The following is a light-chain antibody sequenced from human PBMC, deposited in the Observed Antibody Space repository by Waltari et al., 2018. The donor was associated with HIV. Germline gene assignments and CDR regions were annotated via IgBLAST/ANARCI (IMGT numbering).Light chain of an antibody. Sequence: DIQMTQSPSSRSASVGDRVTITCRASQAISNYLAWYQQKPGKVPKVLIYGTSSLQSGFPSRFTGSGSGTEFTLTISSLQPEDVATYYCQSYKSAPFTFGGGTRVEIK. CDR1: QAISNY. V-gene: IGKV1-27*01. J-gene: IGKJ4*01. CDR3: QSYKSAPFT. CDR2: GTS.